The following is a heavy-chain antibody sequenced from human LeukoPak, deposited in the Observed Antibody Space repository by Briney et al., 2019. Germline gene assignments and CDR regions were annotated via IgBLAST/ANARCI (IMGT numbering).Heavy chain of an antibody. J-gene: IGHJ4*02. Sequence: ASVKVSCKASGYTFTGYYMHWVRQAPGQGLEWMGWINPNSGGTNYAQKLQGRVTMTTDTSTSTAYMELRSLRSDDTAVYYCARDRSSTFGGVRNFDYWGQGTLVTVSS. CDR1: GYTFTGYY. CDR3: ARDRSSTFGGVRNFDY. D-gene: IGHD3-16*01. V-gene: IGHV1-2*02. CDR2: INPNSGGT.